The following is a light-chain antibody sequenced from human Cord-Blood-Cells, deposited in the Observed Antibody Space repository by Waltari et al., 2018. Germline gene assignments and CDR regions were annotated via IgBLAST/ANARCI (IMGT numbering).Light chain of an antibody. V-gene: IGKV1-5*01. J-gene: IGKJ1*01. CDR1: QSISSW. Sequence: DIQMTQSPSTLSASVGDRVTITCRAIQSISSWLAWCQQKPGTAPKLLIYDASSLESGVPSRYSGSGSATEFTLTISSLQPDDFATYYSKQYNSYSRTFGQGTKVEIK. CDR3: KQYNSYSRT. CDR2: DAS.